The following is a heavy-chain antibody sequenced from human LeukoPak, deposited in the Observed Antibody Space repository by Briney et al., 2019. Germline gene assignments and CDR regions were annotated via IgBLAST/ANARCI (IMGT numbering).Heavy chain of an antibody. V-gene: IGHV4-34*01. D-gene: IGHD3-22*01. J-gene: IGHJ4*02. CDR2: INHSGST. CDR3: ATPGSSGYYDLDY. Sequence: SETLSLTCAVYGGSFSGYYWSWIRQPPGKGLEWIGEINHSGSTNYNPSLKSRVTISVDTSKNQFSLKLSSVPAADTAVYYCATPGSSGYYDLDYWGQGTLVTVSS. CDR1: GGSFSGYY.